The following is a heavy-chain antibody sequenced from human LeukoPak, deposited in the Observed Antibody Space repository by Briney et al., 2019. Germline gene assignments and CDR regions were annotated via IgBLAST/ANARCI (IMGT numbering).Heavy chain of an antibody. D-gene: IGHD2-2*01. V-gene: IGHV4-39*07. Sequence: PSETLSLTCTVSGGSISSSSYYWGWIRQPAGKGLEWIGSIYYSGSTYYNPSLKSRVTISVDTSKNQFSLKLSSVTAADTAVYYCARDRGYCSSTSCSNWFDPWGQGTLVTVSS. CDR1: GGSISSSSYY. CDR3: ARDRGYCSSTSCSNWFDP. CDR2: IYYSGST. J-gene: IGHJ5*02.